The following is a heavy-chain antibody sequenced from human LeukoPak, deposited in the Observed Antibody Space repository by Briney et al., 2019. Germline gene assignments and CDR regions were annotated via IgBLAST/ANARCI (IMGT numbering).Heavy chain of an antibody. CDR1: EFTYG. CDR2: ISHDVSEK. Sequence: GGSLRLSCAASEFTYGMNWVRQAPGKGLEWAAVISHDVSEKYYADPVKGRFTISRDNSKNTLYLQMNSLKTEDTAVYYCTTRITFGGVIVNDAFDIWGQGTMVTVSS. CDR3: TTRITFGGVIVNDAFDI. J-gene: IGHJ3*02. D-gene: IGHD3-16*02. V-gene: IGHV3-30*03.